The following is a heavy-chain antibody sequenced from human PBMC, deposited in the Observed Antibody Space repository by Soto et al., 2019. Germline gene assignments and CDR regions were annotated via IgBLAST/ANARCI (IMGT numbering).Heavy chain of an antibody. CDR3: AREKRPGPGIAAAGDIYYYYYGMDV. CDR1: GGSISSGGYY. Sequence: PSGTLSLTCTVSGGSISSGGYYWSWIRQHPGKGLEWIGYIYYSGSTYYNPSLKSRVTISVDTSKNQFSLKLSSVTAADTAVYYCAREKRPGPGIAAAGDIYYYYYGMDVWGQGTTVTVSS. V-gene: IGHV4-31*03. J-gene: IGHJ6*02. CDR2: IYYSGST. D-gene: IGHD6-13*01.